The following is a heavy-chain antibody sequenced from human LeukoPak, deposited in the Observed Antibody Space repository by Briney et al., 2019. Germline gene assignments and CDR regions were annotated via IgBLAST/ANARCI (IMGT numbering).Heavy chain of an antibody. V-gene: IGHV3-23*01. CDR2: ITGSGGNT. CDR1: GFIFSNYA. Sequence: GASLTLSCAASGFIFSNYAMSWVRQAPGKGLDWVSAITGSGGNTYYADSVKGRFTISRDNSKNTVFLQMNSLRAEDTAVYYCAKWGDYDVLTGYYVSDYWGQGTLVTVSS. D-gene: IGHD3-9*01. J-gene: IGHJ4*02. CDR3: AKWGDYDVLTGYYVSDY.